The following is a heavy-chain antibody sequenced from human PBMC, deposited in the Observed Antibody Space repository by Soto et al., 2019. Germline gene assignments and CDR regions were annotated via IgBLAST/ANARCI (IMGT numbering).Heavy chain of an antibody. CDR1: GFTFSSYG. J-gene: IGHJ4*02. CDR2: ISYDGSNK. D-gene: IGHD5-12*01. CDR3: AKIFNRGYDPPEDY. V-gene: IGHV3-30*18. Sequence: QVQLVESGGGVVQPGRSLRLSCAASGFTFSSYGMHWVRQAPGKGLEWVAVISYDGSNKYYADSVKGRFTISRDNSKNTLYLQMNSLRAEDTAVYYCAKIFNRGYDPPEDYWGQGTLVTVSS.